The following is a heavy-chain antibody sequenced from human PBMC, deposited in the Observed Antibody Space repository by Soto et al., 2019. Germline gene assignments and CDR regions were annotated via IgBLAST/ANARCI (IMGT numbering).Heavy chain of an antibody. CDR3: AGRSRTIE. V-gene: IGHV4-4*02. CDR1: GGSISSSAW. D-gene: IGHD1-7*01. Sequence: SETLSLTCVVSGGSISSSAWWSWVRQPPGKGLEWIGEIHHSGSTNYDPSLKSRITISVDRSKNQFSLELTSVTAADTAVYYCAGRSRTIEWGQGTQVTVSS. CDR2: IHHSGST. J-gene: IGHJ4*02.